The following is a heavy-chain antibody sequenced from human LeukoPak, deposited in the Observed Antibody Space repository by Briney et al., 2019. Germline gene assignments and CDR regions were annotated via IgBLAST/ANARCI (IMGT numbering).Heavy chain of an antibody. CDR2: IYSGGST. V-gene: IGHV3-66*02. CDR3: ARDGSYYDSSGYYYWNFDY. CDR1: GFTVSSNY. D-gene: IGHD3-22*01. Sequence: GGSLRLSCAASGFTVSSNYMSWVRQAPGKGLEWVSVIYSGGSTYYADSVKGRFTISRDNSKNTLYLQMNSLRAEDTAVYYCARDGSYYDSSGYYYWNFDYWGQGTLVTVSS. J-gene: IGHJ4*02.